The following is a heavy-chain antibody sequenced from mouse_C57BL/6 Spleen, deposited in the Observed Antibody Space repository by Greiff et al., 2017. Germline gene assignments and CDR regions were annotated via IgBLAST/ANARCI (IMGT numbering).Heavy chain of an antibody. D-gene: IGHD1-1*01. CDR3: TGARGSSPYYFDY. Sequence: VKLQESGAELVRPGASVTLSCKASGYTFTDYEMPWVKQTPVHGLEWIGAIDPETGGTAYNQKFKGKAILTADKSSTTASLELRSLTSEDSAGYYGTGARGSSPYYFDYWGQGTTLTVSA. J-gene: IGHJ2*01. V-gene: IGHV1-15*01. CDR1: GYTFTDYE. CDR2: IDPETGGT.